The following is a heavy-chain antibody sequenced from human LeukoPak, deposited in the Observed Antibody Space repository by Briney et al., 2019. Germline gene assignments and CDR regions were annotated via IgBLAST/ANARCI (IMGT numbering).Heavy chain of an antibody. CDR3: ARDPTADDY. V-gene: IGHV3-21*01. CDR2: ITSVSSYK. Sequence: GSLILSCKASGFTFSNYAMNWVRQAPGKGLEWVSSITSVSSYKYYADSVKGRFTISRDNAKNSLFLQMNSLRAEDTAIYYCARDPTADDYWGQGTLVTVSS. J-gene: IGHJ4*02. D-gene: IGHD2-2*01. CDR1: GFTFSNYA.